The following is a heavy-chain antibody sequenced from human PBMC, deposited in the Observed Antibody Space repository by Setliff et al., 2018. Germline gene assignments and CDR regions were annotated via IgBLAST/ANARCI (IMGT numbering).Heavy chain of an antibody. CDR2: IYPGDSDT. J-gene: IGHJ4*02. Sequence: GESLKISCKGSGYTFTNYWIGWVRQMPGKGLEWMGAIYPGDSDTRHSPSFQGQVTISVDKSISTAYLQWSSLKASDTAMYYCARALASAGTVYFDYWGQGTLVTVSS. CDR1: GYTFTNYW. D-gene: IGHD6-13*01. V-gene: IGHV5-51*01. CDR3: ARALASAGTVYFDY.